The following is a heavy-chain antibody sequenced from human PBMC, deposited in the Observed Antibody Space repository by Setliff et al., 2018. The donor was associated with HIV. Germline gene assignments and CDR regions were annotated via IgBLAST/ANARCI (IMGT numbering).Heavy chain of an antibody. V-gene: IGHV1-18*01. D-gene: IGHD2-15*01. CDR2: ISAYNGNT. CDR1: GYTFTNYG. Sequence: GASVKVSCKASGYTFTNYGISWVRQAPGQGLEWIGWISAYNGNTNYAQKLQDRVTMTTDTTSTTAYMELRSLRSDDTAVYFCARMRFCRGGSCLPGSLYYYYMDVWGKGTKVTVSS. J-gene: IGHJ6*03. CDR3: ARMRFCRGGSCLPGSLYYYYMDV.